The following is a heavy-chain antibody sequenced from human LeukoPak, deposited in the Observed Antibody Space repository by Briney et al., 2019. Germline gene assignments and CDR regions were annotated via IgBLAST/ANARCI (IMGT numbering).Heavy chain of an antibody. D-gene: IGHD5-12*01. CDR1: GGSITTYY. CDR2: IYYSGST. V-gene: IGHV4-59*07. Sequence: SDTPSLTCTVSGGSITTYYWSWIRQPPGKPLEWIAYIYYSGSTNYNPSLKSRVTISIDTSKNQFSLKLSSVTAADTAVYYCARVPPLPRPYTGYDYYFDYWGQGTLVIVSS. J-gene: IGHJ4*02. CDR3: ARVPPLPRPYTGYDYYFDY.